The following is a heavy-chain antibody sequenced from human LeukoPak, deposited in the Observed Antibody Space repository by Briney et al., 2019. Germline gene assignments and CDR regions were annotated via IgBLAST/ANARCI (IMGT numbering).Heavy chain of an antibody. CDR3: AKSGYRYGYSWSDD. CDR1: GFTFTNYG. J-gene: IGHJ4*02. V-gene: IGHV3-30*18. CDR2: ISYDGSDK. Sequence: GRSLRLSCAASGFTFTNYGMHWVRQAPGKGLEWVSVISYDGSDKEYADSVKGRFTISRDNSENTLYLQMNSLRDEDTAVYYCAKSGYRYGYSWSDDWGQGTLVTVSS. D-gene: IGHD5-18*01.